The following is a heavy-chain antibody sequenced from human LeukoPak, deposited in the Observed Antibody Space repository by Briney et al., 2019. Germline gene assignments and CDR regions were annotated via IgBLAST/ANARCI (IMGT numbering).Heavy chain of an antibody. D-gene: IGHD3-9*01. CDR1: GGSFSGYY. V-gene: IGHV4-34*01. CDR2: INHSGST. J-gene: IGHJ4*02. CDR3: ARRNSCREKYFDYY. Sequence: SETLSLTCAVYGGSFSGYYWSWIRQPPGKGLEWIGEINHSGSTNYNPSLKSRVTISVDTSKNPFSLKLSSLTAADTAVYYCARRNSCREKYFDYYWGQGTLVTVSS.